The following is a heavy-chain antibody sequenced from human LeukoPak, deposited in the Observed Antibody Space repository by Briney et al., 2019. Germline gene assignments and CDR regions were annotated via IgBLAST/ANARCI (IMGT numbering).Heavy chain of an antibody. CDR3: ARGPWYTSSSRFDP. D-gene: IGHD6-6*01. J-gene: IGHJ5*02. Sequence: SETLSLTCAVSDFSISSAYYWGWIRQPPGKGLEWIGSIYHSGSTYYNSSLKSRVTISIDTSKNHFSLNLISVTVADTAVYYCARGPWYTSSSRFDPWGQGTLVTVCS. V-gene: IGHV4-38-2*01. CDR1: DFSISSAYY. CDR2: IYHSGST.